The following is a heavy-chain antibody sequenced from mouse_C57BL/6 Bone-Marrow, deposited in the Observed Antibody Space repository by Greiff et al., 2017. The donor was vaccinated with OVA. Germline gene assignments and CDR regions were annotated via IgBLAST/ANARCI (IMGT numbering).Heavy chain of an antibody. CDR3: AKIYDYGSSSSWYFDV. Sequence: QVQLQQPGAELVKPGASVKLSCKASGYTFTSYWMHWVKQRPGQGLEWIGMIHPNSGSTNYNEKFKSKATLTVDKSSSTAAMQLSSLTSEDSAVYYCAKIYDYGSSSSWYFDVWGTGTTVTVSS. V-gene: IGHV1-64*01. CDR2: IHPNSGST. D-gene: IGHD1-1*01. J-gene: IGHJ1*03. CDR1: GYTFTSYW.